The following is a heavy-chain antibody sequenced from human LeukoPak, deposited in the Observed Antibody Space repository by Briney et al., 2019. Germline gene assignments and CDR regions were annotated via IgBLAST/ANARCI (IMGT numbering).Heavy chain of an antibody. CDR1: GYTFTGYY. CDR2: INPNSGGT. Sequence: GASVKVSCKASGYTFTGYYMHWVRQAPGQGLEWMGWINPNSGGTNYALKFQGRVTMTRDTSISTAYMELSRLRSDDTAVYYCARDRGLAAAEYWGQGTLVTVSS. J-gene: IGHJ4*02. CDR3: ARDRGLAAAEY. D-gene: IGHD6-13*01. V-gene: IGHV1-2*02.